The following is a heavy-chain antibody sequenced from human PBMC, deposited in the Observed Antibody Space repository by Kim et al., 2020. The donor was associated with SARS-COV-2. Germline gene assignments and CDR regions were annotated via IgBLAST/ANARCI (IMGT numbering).Heavy chain of an antibody. J-gene: IGHJ6*02. CDR3: ARLTRWGSSPYGMDV. V-gene: IGHV5-10-1*01. CDR1: GYSFTSYW. CDR2: IDPSDSYT. Sequence: GESLKISCKGSGYSFTSYWISWVRQMPGKGLEWMGRIDPSDSYTNYSPSFQGHVTISADKSISTAYLQWSSLKASDTAMYYCARLTRWGSSPYGMDVWGQGTTVTVSS. D-gene: IGHD3-16*01.